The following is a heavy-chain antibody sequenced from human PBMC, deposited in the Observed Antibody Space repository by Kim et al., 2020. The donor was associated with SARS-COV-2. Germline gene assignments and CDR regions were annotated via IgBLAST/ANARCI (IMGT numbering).Heavy chain of an antibody. J-gene: IGHJ4*02. CDR3: ARAPNDFWSGYPYYFDY. V-gene: IGHV4-61*01. CDR2: IYYSGNT. CDR1: GGSVSSGSYF. D-gene: IGHD3-3*01. Sequence: SETLSPTCTVSGGSVSSGSYFWSWIRQPPGKGLEWIGYIYYSGNTNYNPSLKSRVTMSVDTSKNQFSLKLRSVTAADTAVYYCARAPNDFWSGYPYYFDYWGQGTLVTVSS.